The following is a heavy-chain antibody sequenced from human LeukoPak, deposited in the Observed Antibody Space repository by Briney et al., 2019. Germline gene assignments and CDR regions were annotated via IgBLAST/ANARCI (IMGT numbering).Heavy chain of an antibody. V-gene: IGHV3-66*04. CDR2: IYSGGST. Sequence: GGSLRLSCAASGFTISSNYMNWVRQAPGKGLEWVSIIYSGGSTYYADSVKGRFTISRDNSKNTLYLQMNSLRAEDTAVYYCASQIVGATPYWGQGTLVTVSS. J-gene: IGHJ4*02. D-gene: IGHD1-26*01. CDR3: ASQIVGATPY. CDR1: GFTISSNY.